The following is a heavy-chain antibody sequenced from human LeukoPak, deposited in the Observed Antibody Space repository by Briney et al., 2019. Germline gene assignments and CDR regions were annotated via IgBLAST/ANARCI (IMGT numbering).Heavy chain of an antibody. CDR2: INHSGSS. J-gene: IGHJ4*02. Sequence: SETLSLTCAVYGGSFSGYYWTWIRQPPGKGLEWIGEINHSGSSNYNPSLKSRVTISVDTSKNQFSLKLTSVTAADTAVYYCARSYNRVVLLYYWGQGTLVTVSS. CDR3: ARSYNRVVLLYY. D-gene: IGHD3-10*01. V-gene: IGHV4-34*01. CDR1: GGSFSGYY.